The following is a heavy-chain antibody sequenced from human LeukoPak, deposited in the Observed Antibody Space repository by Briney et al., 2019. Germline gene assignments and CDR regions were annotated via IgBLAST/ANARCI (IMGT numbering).Heavy chain of an antibody. Sequence: ASVKVSCKVSGYTLTELSMHWVRQAPGKGLEWMGGFDPEDGETIYAQKFQGRVTMTTDTSTNTAYMELRSLRSDDTAVYYCARSAVADTLSAYYFEYWGQGTLVTVSS. J-gene: IGHJ4*02. D-gene: IGHD6-19*01. CDR2: FDPEDGET. CDR1: GYTLTELS. V-gene: IGHV1-24*01. CDR3: ARSAVADTLSAYYFEY.